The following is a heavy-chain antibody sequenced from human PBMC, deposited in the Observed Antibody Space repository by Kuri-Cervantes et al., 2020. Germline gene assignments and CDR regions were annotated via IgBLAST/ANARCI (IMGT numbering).Heavy chain of an antibody. J-gene: IGHJ4*02. Sequence: ASVKVSCKASGYTFTSYDINWVRQATGQGLEWMGWISAYNGNTNYAQKLPGRVTMTTDTSTSTAYMELRSLRSDDTAVYYCARGMGENYYDSSGYYDYWGQGTLVTVSS. CDR3: ARGMGENYYDSSGYYDY. CDR2: ISAYNGNT. D-gene: IGHD3-22*01. CDR1: GYTFTSYD. V-gene: IGHV1-18*01.